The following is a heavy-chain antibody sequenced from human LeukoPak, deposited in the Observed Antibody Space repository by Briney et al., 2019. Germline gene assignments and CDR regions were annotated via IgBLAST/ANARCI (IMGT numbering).Heavy chain of an antibody. CDR1: GFTSSSYW. Sequence: GGSLRLSCAASGFTSSSYWMTWVRQPPGKGLEWVANIKQDESEKYYVDSVKGRFTISRDNANNSLYLQMNSLRAEDTAAYYCARDFSDQLITGERWLQYSGHAFDIWGQGTMVTVSS. CDR2: IKQDESEK. J-gene: IGHJ3*02. D-gene: IGHD5-24*01. V-gene: IGHV3-7*01. CDR3: ARDFSDQLITGERWLQYSGHAFDI.